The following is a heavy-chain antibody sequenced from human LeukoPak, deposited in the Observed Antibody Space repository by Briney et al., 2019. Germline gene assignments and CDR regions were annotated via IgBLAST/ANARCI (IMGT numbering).Heavy chain of an antibody. D-gene: IGHD3-10*01. CDR3: ARVKLLVWFDP. CDR1: GFTFSSYS. V-gene: IGHV3-21*01. CDR2: ISSSSSYI. Sequence: GGSLRPSCAASGFTFSSYSMNWVRQAPGKGLEWVSSISSSSSYIYYADSVKGRFTISRDNAKNSLYLQMNSLRAEDTAVYYCARVKLLVWFDPWGQGTLVTVSS. J-gene: IGHJ5*02.